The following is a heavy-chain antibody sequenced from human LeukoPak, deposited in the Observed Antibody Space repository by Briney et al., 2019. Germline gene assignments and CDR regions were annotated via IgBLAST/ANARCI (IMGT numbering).Heavy chain of an antibody. CDR2: MNLNSGNT. CDR3: ARVTTRPMRHLDY. J-gene: IGHJ4*02. CDR1: GYTFTSSD. Sequence: GASVKVSCKASGYTFTSSDINWVRQATGQGIEWMGWMNLNSGNTGYAQKFTGRVTITRKTSIRTAIMGLSSRRAEDTAGYYCARVTTRPMRHLDYWGQGTLVTVSS. V-gene: IGHV1-8*01. D-gene: IGHD6-6*01.